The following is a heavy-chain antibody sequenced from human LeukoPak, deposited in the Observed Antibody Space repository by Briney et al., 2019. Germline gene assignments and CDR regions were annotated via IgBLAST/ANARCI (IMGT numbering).Heavy chain of an antibody. CDR3: ARMPGSTSWGPYYYMDV. V-gene: IGHV4-34*01. CDR2: INHSGST. J-gene: IGHJ6*03. Sequence: SETLSLTCAVYGGSFSGYYWSWIRQPPGKGLEWIGEINHSGSTNYNPSLKSRVTISVDTSKNQFSLKLSSVTAADTAVYHCARMPGSTSWGPYYYMDVWGKGTTVTISS. D-gene: IGHD6-13*01. CDR1: GGSFSGYY.